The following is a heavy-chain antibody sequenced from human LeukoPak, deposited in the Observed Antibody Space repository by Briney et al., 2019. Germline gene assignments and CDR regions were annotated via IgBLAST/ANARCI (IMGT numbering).Heavy chain of an antibody. Sequence: SETLSLTCAVYGGSFSGYYWSWIRQPPGKGLEWIGEINHSGSTNYNPSLKSRVTISVDTSKNHFSLILRSVTAADTAVYYCARSTYYYDRSAFFFPDYFDYWGQGIQVTVSS. CDR1: GGSFSGYY. V-gene: IGHV4-34*01. J-gene: IGHJ4*02. CDR2: INHSGST. CDR3: ARSTYYYDRSAFFFPDYFDY. D-gene: IGHD3-22*01.